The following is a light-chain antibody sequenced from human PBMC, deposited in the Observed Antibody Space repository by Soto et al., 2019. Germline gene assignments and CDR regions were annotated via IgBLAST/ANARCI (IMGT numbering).Light chain of an antibody. V-gene: IGKV1-39*01. Sequence: DIQMTQSPSSLSASVGNRVTITCRASQSISTYLNWYQKKPGKAPNLLIYDASRLQSGVPSRFSGSGSGTDFTLTISSLQPEDFATYYCQQSYSTLITFGQGTRLEIK. CDR1: QSISTY. J-gene: IGKJ5*01. CDR3: QQSYSTLIT. CDR2: DAS.